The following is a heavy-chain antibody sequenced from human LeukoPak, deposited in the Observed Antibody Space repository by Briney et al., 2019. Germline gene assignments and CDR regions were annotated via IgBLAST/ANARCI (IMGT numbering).Heavy chain of an antibody. CDR3: AKGSSYTETYYFDY. Sequence: GRSLRLSCAAFGFTFDDCAMHWVRQAPGKGLEWVSSINWNSVSIGYADSVKGRFTISRDNAKNSLYLQMNNLRAEDMALYYCAKGSSYTETYYFDYWGQGTLVTVSS. J-gene: IGHJ4*02. D-gene: IGHD2-2*02. CDR1: GFTFDDCA. CDR2: INWNSVSI. V-gene: IGHV3-9*03.